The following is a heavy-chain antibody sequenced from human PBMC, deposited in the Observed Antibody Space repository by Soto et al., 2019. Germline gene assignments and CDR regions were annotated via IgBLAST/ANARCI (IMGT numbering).Heavy chain of an antibody. CDR2: ISHSGNT. CDR1: GYSISSTYY. D-gene: IGHD6-19*01. V-gene: IGHV4-38-2*02. J-gene: IGHJ4*02. Sequence: SETLSLTCAVSGYSISSTYYCGWIRQSPGKGLEWIGSISHSGNTYYNPSLKSRVTISVDTSKNQFSLILTSVTAAETAVYFCAREGGAQYSSGWYPLFDYWGQGILVTVSS. CDR3: AREGGAQYSSGWYPLFDY.